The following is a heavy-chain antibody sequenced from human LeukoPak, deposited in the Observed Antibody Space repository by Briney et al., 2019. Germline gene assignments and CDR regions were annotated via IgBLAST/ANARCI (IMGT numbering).Heavy chain of an antibody. Sequence: ASVKVSCKASGYTFTSYGISWVRQAPGQGLEWMGWISAYNGNTNYAQKLQGRVTMTTDTSTSTAYMELRSLRSDDTAVYYCAGEVNTAMIGYYFDYWGQGTLVTVSS. CDR3: AGEVNTAMIGYYFDY. J-gene: IGHJ4*02. V-gene: IGHV1-18*04. CDR2: ISAYNGNT. D-gene: IGHD5-18*01. CDR1: GYTFTSYG.